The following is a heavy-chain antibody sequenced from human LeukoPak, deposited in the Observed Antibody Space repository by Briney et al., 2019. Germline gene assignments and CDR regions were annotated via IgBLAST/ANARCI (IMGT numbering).Heavy chain of an antibody. Sequence: SETLPLTCTVSGGSISSGDYYWSWIRQPPGKGLEGSGYIYYSGSNYYNPSLKSRVTISVDTSKNQFSLKLSSVTAADTAVYYCARGRGLLDTQWLVLVYWGQGTMVTVSS. V-gene: IGHV4-30-4*01. CDR1: GGSISSGDYY. CDR2: IYYSGSN. CDR3: ARGRGLLDTQWLVLVY. D-gene: IGHD6-19*01. J-gene: IGHJ4*02.